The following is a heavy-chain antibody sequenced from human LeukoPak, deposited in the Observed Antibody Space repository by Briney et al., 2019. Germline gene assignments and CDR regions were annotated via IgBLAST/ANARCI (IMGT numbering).Heavy chain of an antibody. D-gene: IGHD1-26*01. CDR1: GASIRSGDYY. V-gene: IGHV4-30-4*01. CDR3: AGAIVGATTPFDY. J-gene: IGHJ4*02. Sequence: PSETLSLTGTVSGASIRSGDYYWSWIRQPPGKGLEWIGYIYDSGSTYYNPSLKSRVTISVDTSKNQFSLKLSSVTAADTAVYYCAGAIVGATTPFDYWGQGTLVTVSS. CDR2: IYDSGST.